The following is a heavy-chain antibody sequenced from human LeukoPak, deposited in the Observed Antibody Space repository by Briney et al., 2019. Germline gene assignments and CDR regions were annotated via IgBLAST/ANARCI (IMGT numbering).Heavy chain of an antibody. CDR1: GFTFSSYG. V-gene: IGHV3-30*02. CDR3: ARSGSSSWEYYYYYGMDV. D-gene: IGHD6-13*01. J-gene: IGHJ6*02. CDR2: IRYDGSNK. Sequence: PGGSLRLSCAASGFTFSSYGMHWVRQALGKGLEWVAFIRYDGSNKYYADSMKGRFTISRDNSKNTLYLQMNSLRAEDTAVYYCARSGSSSWEYYYYYGMDVWGQGTTVTVSS.